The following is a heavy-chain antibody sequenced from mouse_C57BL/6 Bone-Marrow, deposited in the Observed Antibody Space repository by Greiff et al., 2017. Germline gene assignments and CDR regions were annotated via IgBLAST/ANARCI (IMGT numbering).Heavy chain of an antibody. CDR2: ISSGGSYT. V-gene: IGHV5-6*01. D-gene: IGHD2-5*01. CDR3: ARHEDYYSNYDYYAMDY. J-gene: IGHJ4*01. Sequence: DVQLVESGGDLVKPGGSLKLSCAASGFTFSSYGMSWVRQTPDKRLEWVATISSGGSYTDYPDSVKGRFTISRDNAKNTLYLQMSSLKSEDTAMYYCARHEDYYSNYDYYAMDYWGQGTSVTVSS. CDR1: GFTFSSYG.